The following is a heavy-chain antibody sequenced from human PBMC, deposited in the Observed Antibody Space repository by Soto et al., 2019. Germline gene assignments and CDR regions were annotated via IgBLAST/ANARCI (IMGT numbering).Heavy chain of an antibody. J-gene: IGHJ4*02. D-gene: IGHD3-22*01. CDR3: AKDLTNYYDSSGYYYAPDY. CDR2: ISYDGSNK. Sequence: LRLSCAASGFTFSSYGMHWVRQAPGKGLEWVAVISYDGSNKYYADSVKGRFTISRDNSKNTLYLQMNSLRAEDTAVYYCAKDLTNYYDSSGYYYAPDYWGQGTLVTVSS. V-gene: IGHV3-30*18. CDR1: GFTFSSYG.